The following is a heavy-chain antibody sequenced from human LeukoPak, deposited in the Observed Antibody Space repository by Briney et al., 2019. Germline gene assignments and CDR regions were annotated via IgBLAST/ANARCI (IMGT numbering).Heavy chain of an antibody. J-gene: IGHJ4*02. D-gene: IGHD1-26*01. Sequence: SETLSLTCTVSGGSISSYYWSWIRQPPGKGLEWIGYIYYSGSTNYNPSLKSRVTISVDTSKNQFSLKLSSVTAADTAVYYCARDRVGATRGYFDYWGQGTLVTVSS. CDR2: IYYSGST. CDR1: GGSISSYY. CDR3: ARDRVGATRGYFDY. V-gene: IGHV4-59*12.